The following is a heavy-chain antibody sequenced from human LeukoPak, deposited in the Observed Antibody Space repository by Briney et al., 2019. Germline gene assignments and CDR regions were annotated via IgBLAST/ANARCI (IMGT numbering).Heavy chain of an antibody. CDR1: GFTFSSYS. CDR3: ARVELELHLGY. Sequence: PGGSLRLSCAASGFTFSSYSMNWVRQAPGKGLEWVSYISSSSSTIYYADSVKGRFTISRDNAKNSLYLQMNSLRAEDTAVYYCARVELELHLGYWGQGTLVTVSS. J-gene: IGHJ4*02. CDR2: ISSSSSTI. V-gene: IGHV3-48*04. D-gene: IGHD1-7*01.